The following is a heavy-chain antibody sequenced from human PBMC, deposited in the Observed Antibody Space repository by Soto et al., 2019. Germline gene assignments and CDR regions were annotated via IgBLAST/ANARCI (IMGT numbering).Heavy chain of an antibody. CDR2: IYYSGST. V-gene: IGHV4-59*01. CDR1: GGSISSYY. D-gene: IGHD3-3*01. Sequence: SETLSLTCTVSGGSISSYYWSWIRQPPGKGLEWIGYIYYSGSTNYNTSLKSRVTISVDTSKNQCSLKLSSVTAADTAVYYCARAIYGYYYGMDVWGQGTTVTVSS. J-gene: IGHJ6*02. CDR3: ARAIYGYYYGMDV.